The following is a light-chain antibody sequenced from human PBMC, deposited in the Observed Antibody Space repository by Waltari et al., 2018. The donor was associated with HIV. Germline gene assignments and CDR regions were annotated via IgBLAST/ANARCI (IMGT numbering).Light chain of an antibody. J-gene: IGLJ3*02. CDR2: DVD. CDR3: CSYAGRYTRWV. CDR1: SSDVGAYNS. Sequence: SALTQPRSVSGSPGQSVTISCTGSSSDVGAYNSVSWFQHHPGKAPELLIYDVDKWPSGIPARFSGSRSGDTASLTISGLQTEDEATYFCCSYAGRYTRWVFGGGTEVTV. V-gene: IGLV2-11*01.